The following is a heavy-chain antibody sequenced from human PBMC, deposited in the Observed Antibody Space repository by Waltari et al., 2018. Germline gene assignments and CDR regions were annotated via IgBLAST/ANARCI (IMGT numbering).Heavy chain of an antibody. CDR2: IYYSGST. D-gene: IGHD3-22*01. V-gene: IGHV4-39*07. Sequence: QLQLQESGPGLVKSSETLSLTCTVSGGSISSSSYYWGWIRQPPGKGLEWIGSIYYSGSTYYNPSLKSRVTISVDTSKNQFSLKLSSVTAADTAVYYCARVHYYDSSGYQRYFQHWGQGTLVTVSS. J-gene: IGHJ1*01. CDR1: GGSISSSSYY. CDR3: ARVHYYDSSGYQRYFQH.